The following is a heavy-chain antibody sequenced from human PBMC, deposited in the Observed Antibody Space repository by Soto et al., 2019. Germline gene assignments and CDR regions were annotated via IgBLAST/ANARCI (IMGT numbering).Heavy chain of an antibody. V-gene: IGHV4-61*01. Sequence: QVQLQESGPGLVKPSETLSLTCTVSGGSVSSGSYYWSWIRQPPGKGLEWIGYIYYRGSTNYNPALKSRGTISVDTSKNQFSLKLSSVTAADTAVYYCARTGGWGYDCVDYFDYWGQGTLVTVSS. CDR2: IYYRGST. CDR1: GGSVSSGSYY. D-gene: IGHD5-12*01. CDR3: ARTGGWGYDCVDYFDY. J-gene: IGHJ4*02.